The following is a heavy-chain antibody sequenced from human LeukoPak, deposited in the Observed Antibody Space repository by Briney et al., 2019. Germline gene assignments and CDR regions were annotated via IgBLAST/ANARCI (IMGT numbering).Heavy chain of an antibody. CDR2: INYNGAIT. V-gene: IGHV3-20*04. CDR1: GFTFVDYG. Sequence: SGGSLRLSCATSGFTFVDYGLSWVRRAPGKGLEWLCAINYNGAITDYADSVKGRFTISRDNAKNSLYLQMDSLRAEDTAVYYCARDRSYYYDSSGSNWFDPWGQGTLVTVSS. J-gene: IGHJ5*02. D-gene: IGHD3-22*01. CDR3: ARDRSYYYDSSGSNWFDP.